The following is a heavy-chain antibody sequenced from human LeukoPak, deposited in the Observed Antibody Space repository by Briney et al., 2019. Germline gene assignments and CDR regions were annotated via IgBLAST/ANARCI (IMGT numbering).Heavy chain of an antibody. J-gene: IGHJ4*02. D-gene: IGHD1-26*01. CDR2: ISSSSSYI. Sequence: GGSLRLSCAASGFTFSSYSMNWVRQAPGKGLEWVSSISSSSSYIYYADSVKGRFTISRDNAKNSLYLQMNSLRAEDTAVYYCARWGIVGATGEDYWGQGTLVTVSS. CDR1: GFTFSSYS. CDR3: ARWGIVGATGEDY. V-gene: IGHV3-21*04.